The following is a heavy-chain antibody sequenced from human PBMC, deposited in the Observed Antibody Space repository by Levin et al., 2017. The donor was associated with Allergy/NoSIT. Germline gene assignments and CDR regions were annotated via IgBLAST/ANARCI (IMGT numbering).Heavy chain of an antibody. D-gene: IGHD6-19*01. V-gene: IGHV3-30*18. CDR2: ISSDGSKK. Sequence: LSLTCAASGFTFSSYGMHWVRQAPGKGLEWVAVISSDGSKKFYADSVKGRFTISRDNSKNTLDLQMNSLRAEDTAVYYCAKDVYGSGWYPLGNDAFEMWGQGTKVSVSS. CDR1: GFTFSSYG. CDR3: AKDVYGSGWYPLGNDAFEM. J-gene: IGHJ3*02.